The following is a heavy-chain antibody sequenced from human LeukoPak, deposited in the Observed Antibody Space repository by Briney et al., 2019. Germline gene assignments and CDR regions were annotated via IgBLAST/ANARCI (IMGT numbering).Heavy chain of an antibody. Sequence: GGSLRLSCAASGFTFSSYWMHWVRQAPGKGLVWVSRINSDGSSTSYADSVKGRSTISRDNAKNTLYLQMNSLRAEDMAVYYCAREKSQGYYGMDVWGQGTTVTVSS. CDR1: GFTFSSYW. J-gene: IGHJ6*02. CDR3: AREKSQGYYGMDV. V-gene: IGHV3-74*01. CDR2: INSDGSST.